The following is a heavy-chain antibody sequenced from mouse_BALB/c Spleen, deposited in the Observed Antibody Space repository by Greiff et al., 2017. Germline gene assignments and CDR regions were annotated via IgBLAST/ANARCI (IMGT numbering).Heavy chain of an antibody. D-gene: IGHD2-1*01. CDR1: GFTFSSYT. Sequence: DVQLVESGGGLVQPGGSLKLSCAASGFTFSSYTMSWVRQTPEKRLEWVAYISNGGGSTYYPDTVKGRFTISRDNAKNTLYLQMSSLKSEDTAMYYCARYGNYYFDYWGQGTTLTVSS. J-gene: IGHJ2*01. CDR3: ARYGNYYFDY. CDR2: ISNGGGST. V-gene: IGHV5-12-2*01.